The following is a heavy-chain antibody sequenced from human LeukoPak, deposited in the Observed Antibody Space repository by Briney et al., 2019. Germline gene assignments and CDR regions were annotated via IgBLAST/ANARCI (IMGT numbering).Heavy chain of an antibody. J-gene: IGHJ4*02. CDR1: GRSISSSSYY. CDR3: ARLAYCSGGSCYSYYFDY. CDR2: LYYSGST. V-gene: IGHV4-39*01. Sequence: PSETLSLTCTVSGRSISSSSYYWGWIRQPPGKEPESLGSLYYSGSTYYNPSLKSRVIISVDTSKNQFSLKLSSVTAADTAMYYCARLAYCSGGSCYSYYFDYWGQGTLVTVSS. D-gene: IGHD2-15*01.